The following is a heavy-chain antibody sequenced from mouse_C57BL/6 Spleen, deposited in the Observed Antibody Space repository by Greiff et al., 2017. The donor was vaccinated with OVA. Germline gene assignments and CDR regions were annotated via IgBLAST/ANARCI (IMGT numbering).Heavy chain of an antibody. Sequence: EVQLQQSGPELVKPGASVKISCKASGYTFTDYYMNWVKQSHGKSLEWIGDINPNNGGTSYNQKFKGKATLTVDKSSSTAYMELRSLTSEDSAVYYCARGLVDYWGQCTTLTVSS. CDR2: INPNNGGT. CDR3: ARGLVDY. V-gene: IGHV1-26*01. J-gene: IGHJ2*01. CDR1: GYTFTDYY. D-gene: IGHD4-1*01.